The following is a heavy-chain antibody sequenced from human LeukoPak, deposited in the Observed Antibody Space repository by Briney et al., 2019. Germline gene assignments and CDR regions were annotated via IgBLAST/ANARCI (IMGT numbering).Heavy chain of an antibody. J-gene: IGHJ4*02. V-gene: IGHV4-4*07. CDR3: ARRIAARHFDY. CDR2: IYITGST. Sequence: SETLSLTCTVSGGSISSYYWSWFRQPAGKGLEWIGRIYITGSTNYNPSLKSRVTMSVDTSKSQFSLRLSSVTAADTAVYYCARRIAARHFDYWGQGTLVTVSS. CDR1: GGSISSYY. D-gene: IGHD6-6*01.